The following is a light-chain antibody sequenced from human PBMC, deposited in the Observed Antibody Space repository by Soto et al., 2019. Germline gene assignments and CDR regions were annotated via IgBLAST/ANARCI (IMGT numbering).Light chain of an antibody. CDR1: SSDVGGYSF. CDR2: DVR. Sequence: QSVLTQPPSVSGSPGQSGTISCSGTSSDVGGYSFVSWYQQHPGNTPKLIIYDVRNRPSGVPDRFSGSKSGNTASLTISGLQAEDEAHYYCCSYAGMYSVIFGGGTKLTVL. J-gene: IGLJ2*01. V-gene: IGLV2-11*01. CDR3: CSYAGMYSVI.